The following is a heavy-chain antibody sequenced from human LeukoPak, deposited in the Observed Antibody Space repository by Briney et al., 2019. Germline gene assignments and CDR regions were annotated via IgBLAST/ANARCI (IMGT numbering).Heavy chain of an antibody. J-gene: IGHJ6*03. V-gene: IGHV1-18*01. D-gene: IGHD2-8*01. CDR2: ISAYNGNT. Sequence: ASVKVSCKASGYTFTSYGISWVRQAPGQGLEWMGWISAYNGNTNYAQKLQGRVTMTTDTSTSTAYMELRSLRSDDTAVYYCARGGYCTNGVCPNYYYYMDVWGKGTTVTVSS. CDR3: ARGGYCTNGVCPNYYYYMDV. CDR1: GYTFTSYG.